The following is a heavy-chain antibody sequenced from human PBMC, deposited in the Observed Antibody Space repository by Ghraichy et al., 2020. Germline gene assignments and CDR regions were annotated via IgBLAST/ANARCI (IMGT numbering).Heavy chain of an antibody. CDR2: IDWDDDK. CDR1: GFSLSTSGMC. D-gene: IGHD2-15*01. CDR3: ARLSGGSCYSSGMDV. J-gene: IGHJ6*02. Sequence: SGPTLVKPTQTLTLTCTFSGFSLSTSGMCVSWIRQPPGKALEWLGLIDWDDDKYYSTSLKTRLTISKDTSKNQVVLTMTNMDPVDTATYYCARLSGGSCYSSGMDVWGQGTTVTVSS. V-gene: IGHV2-70*01.